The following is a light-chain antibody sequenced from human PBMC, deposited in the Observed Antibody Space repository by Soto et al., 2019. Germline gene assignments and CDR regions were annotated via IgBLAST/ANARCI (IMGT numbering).Light chain of an antibody. J-gene: IGLJ3*02. CDR1: SSDVGAYNY. CDR3: SSYISSSTVV. V-gene: IGLV2-14*01. Sequence: QSALTQPASVSGSPGQSVTISCSGSSSDVGAYNYVSWYQRHPGKAPKLMIYDVTNRPSGVSNRFSGSKSGNTASLTISGLQAEDEADYFCSSYISSSTVVFGGGTKVTVL. CDR2: DVT.